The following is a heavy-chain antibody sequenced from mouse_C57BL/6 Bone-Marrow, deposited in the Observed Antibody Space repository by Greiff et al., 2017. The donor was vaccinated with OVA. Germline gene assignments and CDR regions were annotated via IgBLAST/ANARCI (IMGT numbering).Heavy chain of an antibody. CDR3: ARTIYYDYEFAY. J-gene: IGHJ3*01. Sequence: QVQLQQPGAELVKPGASVKLSCKASGYTFTSYWMHWVKQRPGQGLEWIGMIHPNSGSTNYNEKFKSKATLTVDKSSSTAYMQLSSLTSEDSAVYYCARTIYYDYEFAYWGQGTLVTVSA. V-gene: IGHV1-64*01. CDR1: GYTFTSYW. CDR2: IHPNSGST. D-gene: IGHD2-4*01.